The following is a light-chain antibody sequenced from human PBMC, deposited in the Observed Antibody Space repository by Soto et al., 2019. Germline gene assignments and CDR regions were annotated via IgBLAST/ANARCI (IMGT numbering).Light chain of an antibody. V-gene: IGKV1-5*03. CDR3: QHYNSYSEA. CDR2: KAS. Sequence: DSRMTQSPSSLSASPGDRVTITCRASQTISSWLAWYQQKPGKAPKLLIYKASTLKSGVPSRFSGSGSGTEFTLTISSLQPDDFATYYCQHYNSYSEAFGQGTKVDIK. CDR1: QTISSW. J-gene: IGKJ1*01.